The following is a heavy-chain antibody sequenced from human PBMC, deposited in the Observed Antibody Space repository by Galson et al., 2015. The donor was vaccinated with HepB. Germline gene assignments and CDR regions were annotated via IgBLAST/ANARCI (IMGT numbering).Heavy chain of an antibody. CDR2: MNPNSGNT. CDR3: ARQLSLRGGAFDI. Sequence: SVKVSCKASGYTFTSYDINWVRQATGQGLEWMGWMNPNSGNTGYAQKFQGRVTMTRNSSISTAYMELSSLRSEDTAVYYCARQLSLRGGAFDIWGQGTMVTVSS. V-gene: IGHV1-8*01. CDR1: GYTFTSYD. D-gene: IGHD2/OR15-2a*01. J-gene: IGHJ3*02.